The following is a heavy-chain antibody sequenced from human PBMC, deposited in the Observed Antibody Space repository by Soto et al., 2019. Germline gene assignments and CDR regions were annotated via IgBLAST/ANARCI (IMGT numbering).Heavy chain of an antibody. J-gene: IGHJ6*02. CDR2: INHSGST. Sequence: SETLSLTCAVYGGSFSGYYWSWIRQPPGKGLEWIGEINHSGSTNYNPSLKSRVTISVDTSKNQFSLKLSSVTAADTAAYYCARCFRWFGERYYYGMDVWGQGTTVTV. V-gene: IGHV4-34*01. D-gene: IGHD3-10*01. CDR3: ARCFRWFGERYYYGMDV. CDR1: GGSFSGYY.